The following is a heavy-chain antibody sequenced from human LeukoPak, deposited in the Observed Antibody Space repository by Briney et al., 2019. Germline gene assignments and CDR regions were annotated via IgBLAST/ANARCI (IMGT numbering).Heavy chain of an antibody. CDR1: GGTFSSYA. J-gene: IGHJ4*02. V-gene: IGHV1-69*13. Sequence: SVKVSCKASGGTFSSYAISWVRQAPGQGLEWMGGIIPVFATTNYAQKFQGRVTISADESTNTAYMDLSSLRSEDTAIYYCAGGGSSSFADFDYWGQGTLVAVSS. D-gene: IGHD3-3*01. CDR3: AGGGSSSFADFDY. CDR2: IIPVFATT.